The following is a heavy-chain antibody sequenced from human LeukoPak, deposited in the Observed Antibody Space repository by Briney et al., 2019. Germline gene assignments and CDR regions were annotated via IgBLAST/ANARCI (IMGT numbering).Heavy chain of an antibody. CDR2: IYYSGST. CDR3: ARRRYNCGYNSFDY. D-gene: IGHD5-18*01. CDR1: GGSISGYY. Sequence: SETLSLTCTVSGGSISGYYWSWIRQPPGKGLEWIGYIYYSGSTNYNPSLKSRVTISVDTSKNQFSLKLSSVTAADTAMYYCARRRYNCGYNSFDYWGQGTLVTVSS. V-gene: IGHV4-59*01. J-gene: IGHJ4*02.